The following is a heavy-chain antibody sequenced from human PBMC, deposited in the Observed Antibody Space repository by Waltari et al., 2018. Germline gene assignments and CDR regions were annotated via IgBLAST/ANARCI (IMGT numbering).Heavy chain of an antibody. CDR3: ARVLRLVGYYYGMDV. Sequence: QVQLVESGGGVVQPGRSLRLSCAASGFTISSYGMQWVRQAPGKGLEWVAVIWYDGSNKDYADSVKGRFTISRDNSKNTLYLQMNSLRAEDTAVYYCARVLRLVGYYYGMDVWGQGTTVTVSS. J-gene: IGHJ6*02. V-gene: IGHV3-33*01. D-gene: IGHD1-26*01. CDR1: GFTISSYG. CDR2: IWYDGSNK.